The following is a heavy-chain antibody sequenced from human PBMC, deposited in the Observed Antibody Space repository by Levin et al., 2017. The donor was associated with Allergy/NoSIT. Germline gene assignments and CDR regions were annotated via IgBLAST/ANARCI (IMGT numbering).Heavy chain of an antibody. CDR1: GFTFSKSA. J-gene: IGHJ4*02. Sequence: GESLKISCAASGFTFSKSAMNWVRQAPGKGLEWVSGISESGSNTYYADSVKGRFTISRDNSKNTLYLQMNSLRAEDTAVYYCAKVALNRNGLYPFDYWGQGTLVTVSS. V-gene: IGHV3-23*01. CDR3: AKVALNRNGLYPFDY. D-gene: IGHD2-8*01. CDR2: ISESGSNT.